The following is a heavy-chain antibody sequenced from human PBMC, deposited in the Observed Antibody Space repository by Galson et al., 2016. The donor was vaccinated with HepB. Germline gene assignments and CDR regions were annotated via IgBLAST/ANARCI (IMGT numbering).Heavy chain of an antibody. CDR2: ISNDGSNK. CDR3: AKDALITLVRGVIMSYFDY. CDR1: GFTFSSYG. J-gene: IGHJ4*02. Sequence: TLRLSCAASGFTFSSYGMHWVRQASGKGLEWVAVISNDGSNKDYADSVKGRFTISRDNSKNTLYLQMNSLRPEDTAVYCCAKDALITLVRGVIMSYFDYWGQGALVTVSS. V-gene: IGHV3-30*18. D-gene: IGHD3-10*01.